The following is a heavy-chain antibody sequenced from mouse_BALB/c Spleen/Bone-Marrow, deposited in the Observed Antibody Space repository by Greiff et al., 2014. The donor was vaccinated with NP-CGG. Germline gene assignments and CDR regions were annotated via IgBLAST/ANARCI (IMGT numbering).Heavy chain of an antibody. V-gene: IGHV1S135*01. CDR1: GYAFASYN. CDR3: ARGRSYYSDY. D-gene: IGHD1-1*01. J-gene: IGHJ2*01. Sequence: VQLQQSGPELVKPGASVKVSCKASGYAFASYNMHWVKQSHGKSLEWIGYIDPYNGGPRYNQKFKDKATLTVDKSSSTAYMHLNRLTSEDSAVYYCARGRSYYSDYWGQGTILPVSS. CDR2: IDPYNGGP.